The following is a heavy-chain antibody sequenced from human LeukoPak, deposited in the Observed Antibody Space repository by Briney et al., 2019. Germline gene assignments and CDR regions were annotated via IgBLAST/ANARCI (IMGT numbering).Heavy chain of an antibody. CDR3: ARDLIYYYDSSGYPRPPFFYY. V-gene: IGHV3-11*05. CDR2: ISSSSHYT. D-gene: IGHD3-22*01. Sequence: GGSLRLSCAASAFTFSDYYMSWIRQAPGKGLEWGSYISSSSHYTNYADSVKGRFTISRDNAKNSLYLQMNSLRAEDTAVYYCARDLIYYYDSSGYPRPPFFYYWGQGTLVTVAS. CDR1: AFTFSDYY. J-gene: IGHJ4*02.